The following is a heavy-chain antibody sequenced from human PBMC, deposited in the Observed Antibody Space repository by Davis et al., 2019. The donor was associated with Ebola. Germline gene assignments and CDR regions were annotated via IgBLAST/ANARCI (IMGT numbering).Heavy chain of an antibody. CDR3: ARDNLGYCSGGSCYSS. V-gene: IGHV1-69*04. D-gene: IGHD2-15*01. Sequence: SVKVSCKASGYTFISYGISWVRQAPGQGLEWMGRIIPILGIANYAQKFQGRVTITADKSTSTAYMELSSLRSEDTAVYYCARDNLGYCSGGSCYSSWGQGTLVTVSS. CDR2: IIPILGIA. J-gene: IGHJ4*02. CDR1: GYTFISYG.